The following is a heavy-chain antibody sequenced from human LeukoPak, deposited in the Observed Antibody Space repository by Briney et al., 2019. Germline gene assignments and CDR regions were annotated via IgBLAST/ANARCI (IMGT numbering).Heavy chain of an antibody. CDR3: ARGSPPSRGYDFWGGYFWFDP. CDR1: GYTFTSYY. D-gene: IGHD3-3*01. V-gene: IGHV1-46*01. Sequence: ASVKVSCKASGYTFTSYYMHWVRQAPGQGLEWMGIINPSGGSTSYAQKFQGRVTMTRDTSTSTVYMELSSLRSEDTAVYYCARGSPPSRGYDFWGGYFWFDPWGQGTLVTVSS. J-gene: IGHJ5*02. CDR2: INPSGGST.